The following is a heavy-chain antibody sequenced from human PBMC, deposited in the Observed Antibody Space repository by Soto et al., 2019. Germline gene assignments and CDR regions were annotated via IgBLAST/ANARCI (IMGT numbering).Heavy chain of an antibody. CDR1: GFTFSSYT. Sequence: PGGSLRLSCAASGFTFSSYTMSWVRQAPGKGLEWVSAISGSGGSTYYADSVKGRFTISRDNSKNTLYLQMNSLRAEDTAVYYCAKPVLRYFDWLLCDFDYWGQGTLVTVS. J-gene: IGHJ4*02. V-gene: IGHV3-23*01. CDR2: ISGSGGST. D-gene: IGHD3-9*01. CDR3: AKPVLRYFDWLLCDFDY.